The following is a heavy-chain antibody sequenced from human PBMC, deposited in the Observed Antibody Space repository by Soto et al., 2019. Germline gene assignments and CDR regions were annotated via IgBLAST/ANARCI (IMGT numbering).Heavy chain of an antibody. CDR1: GFRFEQYV. CDR3: LKDAPNGSIDD. V-gene: IGHV3-9*01. CDR2: VSHTGDTV. Sequence: VQVVASGGGLVQPGRSLRLSCAVSGFRFEQYVMHWVRQAPGKGLECVSTVSHTGDTVAYADSVEGRFTVSRDNAKNSLYLQMYILKGDDKAFYNCLKDAPNGSIDDWGQGPLVTVSS. D-gene: IGHD3-10*01. J-gene: IGHJ4*02.